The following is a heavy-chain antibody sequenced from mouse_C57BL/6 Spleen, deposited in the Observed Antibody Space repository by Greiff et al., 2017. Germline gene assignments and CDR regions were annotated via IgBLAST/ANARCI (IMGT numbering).Heavy chain of an antibody. D-gene: IGHD1-1*01. Sequence: EVQLQQSGPGLVKPSQSLSLTCSVTGYSITSGYYWNWIRQFPGNKLEWMGYISYDGSNNYNPSLKNRISITRDTSKNQFFLKLNSVTTEDTATYYCARDTTVWGTGTTVTVSS. V-gene: IGHV3-6*01. CDR1: GYSITSGYY. CDR3: ARDTTV. J-gene: IGHJ1*03. CDR2: ISYDGSN.